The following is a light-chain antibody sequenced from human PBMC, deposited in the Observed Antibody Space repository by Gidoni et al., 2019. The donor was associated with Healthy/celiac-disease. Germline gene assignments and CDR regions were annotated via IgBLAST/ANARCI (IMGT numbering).Light chain of an antibody. J-gene: IGKJ4*01. V-gene: IGKV1-39*01. CDR2: AAS. CDR1: QSISSY. Sequence: DIQMTESPSSLSASGGDRVTITCRASQSISSYLNWYQQKPGKAPKLLIYAASSLQSGVPSSFSGSGSGTDFTFTISSLQPEDFATYYCQQSYSTPRFXGXTKVEIK. CDR3: QQSYSTPR.